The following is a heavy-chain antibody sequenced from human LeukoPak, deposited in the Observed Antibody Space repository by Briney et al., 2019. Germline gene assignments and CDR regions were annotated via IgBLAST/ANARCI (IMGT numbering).Heavy chain of an antibody. CDR2: INHSGST. CDR3: ARGLRTTLEGYCSSTSCAKGVWFDP. Sequence: SETLSLTCAVCGGSFSGYYWSWIRQPPGKGLEWIGEINHSGSTNYNPSLKSRVTISVDTSKNQFSLKLSSVTAADTAVYYCARGLRTTLEGYCSSTSCAKGVWFDPWGQGTLVTVSS. J-gene: IGHJ5*02. CDR1: GGSFSGYY. V-gene: IGHV4-34*01. D-gene: IGHD2-2*01.